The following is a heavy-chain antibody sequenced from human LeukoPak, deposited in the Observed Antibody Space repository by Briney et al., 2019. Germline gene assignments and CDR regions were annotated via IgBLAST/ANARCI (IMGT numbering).Heavy chain of an antibody. J-gene: IGHJ4*02. CDR3: SRGVVSAWGNDY. V-gene: IGHV3-74*01. D-gene: IGHD3-16*01. CDR1: GFSFSNYY. CDR2: IRGDGGDI. Sequence: GGSLRLSCAASGFSFSNYYVHWVRQAPGKGLMWVSRIRGDGGDISLAESVQGRFTISRDNAINTLYLQMNSLRTEDTAVYYCSRGVVSAWGNDYWGQGTLVTVSS.